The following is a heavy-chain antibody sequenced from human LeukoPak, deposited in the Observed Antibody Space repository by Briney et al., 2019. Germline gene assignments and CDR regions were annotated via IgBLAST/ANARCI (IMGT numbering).Heavy chain of an antibody. CDR3: ARTYGLTVATISGAFDI. J-gene: IGHJ3*02. V-gene: IGHV4-4*07. CDR1: GGSISSYY. CDR2: IYTSGST. Sequence: SETLSLTCTVSGGSISSYYWSWIRQPAGKGLEWIGRIYTSGSTNYNPSLKSRVTMSVDTSKNQFSLKLSSVTAADTAVYYCARTYGLTVATISGAFDIWGQGTMVTVSS. D-gene: IGHD5-12*01.